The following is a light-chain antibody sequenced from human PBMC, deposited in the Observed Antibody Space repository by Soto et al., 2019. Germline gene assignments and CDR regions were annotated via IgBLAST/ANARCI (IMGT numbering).Light chain of an antibody. CDR1: SSDVGDYNY. Sequence: QSVLPPPASVSGSPGPSSTISCTATSSDVGDYNYVSWYQQHPGKAPKPMIYEFSNRPSGVSNRSSGSKSGNTAYLTISGPQTVVEADYYSSSYTSSHTYVFGSGPKVTV. J-gene: IGLJ1*01. CDR3: SSYTSSHTYV. V-gene: IGLV2-14*01. CDR2: EFS.